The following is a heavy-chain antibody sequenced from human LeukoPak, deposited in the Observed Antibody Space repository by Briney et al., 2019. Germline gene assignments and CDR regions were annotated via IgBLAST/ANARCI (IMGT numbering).Heavy chain of an antibody. Sequence: SETLSLTCTVSGGSISSYYWSWIRQPPGKGLEWIGYIYYSGSTNYNPSLKSRVTISVDTSKNQFSLKLSSVTAADTAVYYCARGGLRFHWDTYFQHWGQGTLVTVSS. CDR1: GGSISSYY. CDR2: IYYSGST. V-gene: IGHV4-59*12. J-gene: IGHJ1*01. CDR3: ARGGLRFHWDTYFQH. D-gene: IGHD3-16*01.